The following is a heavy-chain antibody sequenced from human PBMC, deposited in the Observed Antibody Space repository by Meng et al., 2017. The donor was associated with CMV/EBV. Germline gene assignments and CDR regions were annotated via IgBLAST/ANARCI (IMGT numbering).Heavy chain of an antibody. CDR3: ARERRDISWFDP. CDR2: ISYDGSNK. V-gene: IGHV3-30*04. J-gene: IGHJ5*02. CDR1: GFTFSSYA. Sequence: GESLKISCAASGFTFSSYAMHWVRQAPGKGLEWVAVISYDGSNKYYADSVKGRFTISRDNSKNTLYLQMNSLRAEDTAVHYCARERRDISWFDPWGQGTLVTVSS. D-gene: IGHD2-15*01.